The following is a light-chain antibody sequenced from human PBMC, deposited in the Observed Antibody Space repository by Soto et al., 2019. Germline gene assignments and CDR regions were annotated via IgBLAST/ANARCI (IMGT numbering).Light chain of an antibody. CDR2: DAS. Sequence: DIQMTQSPSTLSASVGDRVTITCRASQTISGWLAWYQQRPGKAPNLLIFDASTLESGVPSRFSGSGSGTDFTLTISSLQPEDFATYYCQQSYSTPWTFGQGTKVDIK. CDR3: QQSYSTPWT. V-gene: IGKV1-5*01. CDR1: QTISGW. J-gene: IGKJ1*01.